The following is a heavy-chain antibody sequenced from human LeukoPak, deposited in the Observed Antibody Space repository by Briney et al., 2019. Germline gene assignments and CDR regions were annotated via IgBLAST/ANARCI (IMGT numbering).Heavy chain of an antibody. D-gene: IGHD1-26*01. CDR2: IYTSGST. CDR1: GGSISSGSYY. CDR3: ASGIDY. J-gene: IGHJ4*02. Sequence: SETLSLTCTVSGGSISSGSYYWSWIRQPAGKGLEWIGRIYTSGSTNYNPSLKSRVTISVDTSKNQFSPKLSSVTAADTAVYYCASGIDYWGQGTLVTVSS. V-gene: IGHV4-61*02.